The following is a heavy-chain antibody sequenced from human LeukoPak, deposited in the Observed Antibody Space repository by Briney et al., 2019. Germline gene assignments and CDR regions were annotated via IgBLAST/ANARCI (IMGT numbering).Heavy chain of an antibody. J-gene: IGHJ4*02. D-gene: IGHD4-23*01. Sequence: SETLSLTCAVYGGSFSGYYWSWIRQPPGKGLEWIGEINHSGSTNYNPSLKSRVTISVDTSKNQFSLRLSSVTAADTAVYYCARHLHYGGKPFDYWGQGALVTVSS. CDR1: GGSFSGYY. CDR3: ARHLHYGGKPFDY. CDR2: INHSGST. V-gene: IGHV4-34*01.